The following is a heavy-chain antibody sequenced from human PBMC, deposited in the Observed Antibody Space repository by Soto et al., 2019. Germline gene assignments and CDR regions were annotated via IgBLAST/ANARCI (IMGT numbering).Heavy chain of an antibody. D-gene: IGHD4-17*01. Sequence: QVQLVESGGGVVQPGRSLRLSCAVSGFTFSRYSIHCVRQAPGKGLEWVAVVSYDGSDKFYADSVKGRFTISRDNSENTLYLQMNSLKPEDTAVYYCARDFGDYESYDYGMGVWGQGTTVTVSS. CDR1: GFTFSRYS. V-gene: IGHV3-30*01. CDR2: VSYDGSDK. J-gene: IGHJ6*02. CDR3: ARDFGDYESYDYGMGV.